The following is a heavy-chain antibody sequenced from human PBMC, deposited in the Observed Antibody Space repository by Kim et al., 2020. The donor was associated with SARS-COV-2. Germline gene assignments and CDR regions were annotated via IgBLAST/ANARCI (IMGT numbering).Heavy chain of an antibody. V-gene: IGHV3-30*18. CDR1: GFTFNTYG. CDR2: ISYDGSNK. Sequence: GGSLRLSCAASGFTFNTYGMYWVRQAPGKGLEWVAVISYDGSNKYYADSVKGRFTISRDNSKNTLYLQMNSLSAEDTAVYYCAKAVLRGVNYYYYGMDV. D-gene: IGHD3-10*01. J-gene: IGHJ6*01. CDR3: AKAVLRGVNYYYYGMDV.